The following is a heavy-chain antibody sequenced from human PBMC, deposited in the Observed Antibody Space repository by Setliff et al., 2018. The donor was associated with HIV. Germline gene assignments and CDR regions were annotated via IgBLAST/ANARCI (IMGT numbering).Heavy chain of an antibody. J-gene: IGHJ3*02. CDR1: GYSISSGYY. D-gene: IGHD4-17*01. V-gene: IGHV4-38-2*02. Sequence: SETLSLTCTVTGYSISSGYYWAWIRQPPGKGLEWIGHIYHAGNTYYNPSLKSRVTISVDTSKNQISLRLNSLTAADTALYCCARGTTLNVVPDAFDIWGQGTMVTVSS. CDR3: ARGTTLNVVPDAFDI. CDR2: IYHAGNT.